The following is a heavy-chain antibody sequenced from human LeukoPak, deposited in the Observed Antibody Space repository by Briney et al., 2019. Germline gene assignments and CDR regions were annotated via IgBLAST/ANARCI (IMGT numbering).Heavy chain of an antibody. CDR3: ARYSGSRNTVDY. D-gene: IGHD1-26*01. Sequence: PGRSLRLSCAASGFTFSSYWMYWVRQAPGKGLVWVSRINSDGSSTSYADSVKGRFTISRDNAKNTLYLQMNSLRAEDTAVYYCARYSGSRNTVDYWGQGTLVTVSS. V-gene: IGHV3-74*01. CDR2: INSDGSST. CDR1: GFTFSSYW. J-gene: IGHJ4*02.